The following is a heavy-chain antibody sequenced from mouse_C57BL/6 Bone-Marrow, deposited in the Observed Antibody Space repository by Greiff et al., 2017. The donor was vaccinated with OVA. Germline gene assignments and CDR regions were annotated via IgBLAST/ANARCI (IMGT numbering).Heavy chain of an antibody. Sequence: VQLQQSGAELVRPGASVTLSCKASGYTFTDYEMHWVKQTPVHGLEWIGAIDPETGGTAYNPQLKGQAILTADKSSSTAYMELRRLTSEDSAVYYCTRWGLYYYGSSDVLDVWGTGTTVTVSS. CDR1: GYTFTDYE. D-gene: IGHD1-1*01. V-gene: IGHV1-15*01. J-gene: IGHJ1*03. CDR2: IDPETGGT. CDR3: TRWGLYYYGSSDVLDV.